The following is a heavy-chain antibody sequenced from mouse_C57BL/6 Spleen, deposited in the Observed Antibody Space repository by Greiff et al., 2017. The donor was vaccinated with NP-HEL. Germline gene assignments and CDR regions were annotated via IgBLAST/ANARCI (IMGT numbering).Heavy chain of an antibody. D-gene: IGHD2-1*01. CDR2: ISDGGSYT. CDR3: EREGVYGNYVFFDY. Sequence: EVQRVESGGGLVKPGGSLKLSCAASGFTFTSYAMSWVRQTPEKRLEWVATISDGGSYTYYPDNVKGRFTISRDNAKNNLYLQMSHLKSEDTAMYYCEREGVYGNYVFFDYWGQGTTLTVSS. CDR1: GFTFTSYA. V-gene: IGHV5-4*01. J-gene: IGHJ2*01.